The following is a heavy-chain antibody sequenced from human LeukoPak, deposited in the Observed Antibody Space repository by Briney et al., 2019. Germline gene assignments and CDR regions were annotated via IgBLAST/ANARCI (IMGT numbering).Heavy chain of an antibody. D-gene: IGHD2-15*01. CDR3: ARPTSYCSGGSCYHYDAFDI. J-gene: IGHJ3*02. CDR1: GFTFSSYW. Sequence: GGSLRPSCAASGFTFSSYWMHWVRQAPGKGLVWVSRINSDGSSTGYADSVKGRFTISRDNAKNTLYLQMNSLRAEDTAVYYCARPTSYCSGGSCYHYDAFDIWGQGTMVTVSS. V-gene: IGHV3-74*01. CDR2: INSDGSST.